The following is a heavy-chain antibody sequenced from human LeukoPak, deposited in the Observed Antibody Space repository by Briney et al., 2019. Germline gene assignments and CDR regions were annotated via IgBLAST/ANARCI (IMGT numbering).Heavy chain of an antibody. CDR3: ARAPDGYCGGDCFFDY. V-gene: IGHV3-7*01. D-gene: IGHD2-21*01. CDR2: IKQDGSDK. J-gene: IGHJ4*02. Sequence: PGGSLRLSCAASGFTFSSSWMSWVRQAPGKGLEWVAHIKQDGSDKYYVDSVKGRFTISRDNAKNSLYLQLNSLRVEDTAVYYCARAPDGYCGGDCFFDYWGQGTLVTVSS. CDR1: GFTFSSSW.